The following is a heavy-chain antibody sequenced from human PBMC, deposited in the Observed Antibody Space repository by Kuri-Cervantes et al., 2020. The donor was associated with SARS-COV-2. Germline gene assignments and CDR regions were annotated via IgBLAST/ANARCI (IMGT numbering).Heavy chain of an antibody. CDR2: IYYSGSA. D-gene: IGHD3-22*01. J-gene: IGHJ4*02. CDR3: ARPDSSGYYFDY. CDR1: GGSISSYY. V-gene: IGHV4-59*04. Sequence: SETLSLTCTVSGGSISSYYWSWIRQPPGRGLEWIGNIYYSGSAYYYPSLESRATISLDTSNNQFSLKLSSVTAADTAVYYCARPDSSGYYFDYWGQGTLVTVSS.